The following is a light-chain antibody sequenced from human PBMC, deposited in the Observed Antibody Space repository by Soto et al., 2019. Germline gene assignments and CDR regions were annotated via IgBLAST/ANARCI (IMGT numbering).Light chain of an antibody. CDR1: QSVSSSF. J-gene: IGKJ3*01. CDR2: GAS. CDR3: QQYGSSPRT. Sequence: EIVLTQSPGTLSLSPGERATLSCRASQSVSSSFLAWYQQKPGQAPRLLIYGASSRATGIPDRFSGSGSGTDFTLTISRLEPEGFAVYYCQQYGSSPRTFGPGTTVDI. V-gene: IGKV3-20*01.